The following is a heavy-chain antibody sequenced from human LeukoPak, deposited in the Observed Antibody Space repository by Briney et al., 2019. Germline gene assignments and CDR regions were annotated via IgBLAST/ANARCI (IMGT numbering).Heavy chain of an antibody. V-gene: IGHV3-15*07. CDR1: GFTFSNAW. CDR3: ATDFYDTT. CDR2: IRSNSDGGTI. D-gene: IGHD3-22*01. J-gene: IGHJ5*02. Sequence: GGSLRLSCATSGFTFSNAWMNWVRQAPGKGLEWVGRIRSNSDGGTIDYAAPVKGRFALSRDDSKNTLYLRMNSLQTEDTAVYYCATDFYDTTWGQGTLVTVSS.